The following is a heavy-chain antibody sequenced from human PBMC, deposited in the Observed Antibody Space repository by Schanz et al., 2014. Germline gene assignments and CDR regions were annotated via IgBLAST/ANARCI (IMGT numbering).Heavy chain of an antibody. CDR1: GITLSGYG. J-gene: IGHJ4*02. CDR2: TYSGGST. D-gene: IGHD3-9*01. Sequence: QVQLVESGGGVVQPGRSLRLSCAASGITLSGYGLHWVRQAPGKGLEWVSITYSGGSTYYADSVKGRFTISRDNSKNTMYLQMNSLRAEDTAVYYCAKDHAGSDILTALGNWGQGTLVTVSS. V-gene: IGHV3-NL1*01. CDR3: AKDHAGSDILTALGN.